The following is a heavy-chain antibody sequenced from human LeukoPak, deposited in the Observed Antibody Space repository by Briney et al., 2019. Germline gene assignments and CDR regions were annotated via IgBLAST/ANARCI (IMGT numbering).Heavy chain of an antibody. V-gene: IGHV3-23*01. CDR1: GFTFSSYA. CDR2: ISGSGDNT. CDR3: AKDTAYYALVGAFDI. J-gene: IGHJ3*02. Sequence: GGSLRLSCAASGFTFSSYAMSWVRQAPGKGLEWVSGISGSGDNTYYADSVKGRFTISRDNSKNTLYVQVNSLGTEDTAAYYCAKDTAYYALVGAFDIWGQGTMVTVSS. D-gene: IGHD2-2*01.